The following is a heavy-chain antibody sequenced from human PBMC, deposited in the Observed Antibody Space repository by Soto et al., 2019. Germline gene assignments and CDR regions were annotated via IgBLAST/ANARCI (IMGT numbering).Heavy chain of an antibody. J-gene: IGHJ4*02. CDR2: IVVGSGNT. CDR3: AAGPGYSSGWYDY. D-gene: IGHD6-19*01. V-gene: IGHV1-58*01. CDR1: GFTFTSSA. Sequence: SVKVSCKASGFTFTSSAVQWVRQARGQRLEWIGWIVVGSGNTNYAQKFQERVTITRDMSTSTAYMELSSLRSEDTAVYYCAAGPGYSSGWYDYWGQGTLVTVYS.